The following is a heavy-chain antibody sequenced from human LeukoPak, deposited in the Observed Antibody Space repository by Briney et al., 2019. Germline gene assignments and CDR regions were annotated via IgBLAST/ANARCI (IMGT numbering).Heavy chain of an antibody. CDR1: GFTISGYW. Sequence: GGSLRLSCAASGFTISGYWMHWVRQAPGKGLVWVSRISGDGSITAYADSVKGRFTISRDNAKNTLYLQMNSLRADDTAVYYCARDLNWGSLACVGYWGQGTLVTVSS. D-gene: IGHD7-27*01. J-gene: IGHJ4*02. CDR2: ISGDGSIT. CDR3: ARDLNWGSLACVGY. V-gene: IGHV3-74*01.